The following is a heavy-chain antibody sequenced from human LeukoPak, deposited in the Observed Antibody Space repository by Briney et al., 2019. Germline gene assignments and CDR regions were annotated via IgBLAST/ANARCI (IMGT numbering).Heavy chain of an antibody. V-gene: IGHV3-9*01. Sequence: PGGSLRLSCAASGFTFDDYAMHWVRQAPGKGLEWVSGISWNSGSIGYADSAKGRFTILRDNTRNTLYLQMNSLRPEDTAVYYCGTLGVMWEVDYWGQGALVTVSS. CDR2: ISWNSGSI. CDR3: GTLGVMWEVDY. J-gene: IGHJ4*02. D-gene: IGHD1-26*01. CDR1: GFTFDDYA.